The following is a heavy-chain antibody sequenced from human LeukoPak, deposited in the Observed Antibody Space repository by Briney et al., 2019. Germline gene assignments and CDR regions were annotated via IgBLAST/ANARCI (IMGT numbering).Heavy chain of an antibody. V-gene: IGHV4-59*01. Sequence: SETLSLTCTVSGGSISSYYWSWIRQPPGKGLEWIGYIYYSGSTNYNPSLKSRVTISVDASKNQFSLKLSSVTAADTAVYYCARVGNWFDPWGQGTLVTVSS. J-gene: IGHJ5*02. CDR3: ARVGNWFDP. CDR2: IYYSGST. CDR1: GGSISSYY.